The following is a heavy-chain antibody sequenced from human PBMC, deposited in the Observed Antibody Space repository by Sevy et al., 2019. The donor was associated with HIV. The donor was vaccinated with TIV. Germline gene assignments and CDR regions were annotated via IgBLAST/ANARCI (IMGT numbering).Heavy chain of an antibody. J-gene: IGHJ5*01. CDR2: ISSSSGTI. Sequence: GGSLRLSCAASGFTFSAYSMNWVRQAPGKGLEWVSYISSSSGTIYYADSVKGQFTIYRDNAKSTLYLQMNGLRAEDTAVYYCARAGGDCYSKNECWFDSWGQGTLVTVSS. CDR1: GFTFSAYS. V-gene: IGHV3-48*01. CDR3: ARAGGDCYSKNECWFDS. D-gene: IGHD2-21*01.